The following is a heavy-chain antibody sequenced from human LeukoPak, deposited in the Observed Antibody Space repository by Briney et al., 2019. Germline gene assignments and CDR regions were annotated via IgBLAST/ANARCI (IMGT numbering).Heavy chain of an antibody. D-gene: IGHD6-6*01. J-gene: IGHJ4*02. V-gene: IGHV3-64D*09. Sequence: PGGSLRLSCSASGFIFSSYAMYWVRQAPGKGLEYVSAISSNGGSTYYADSVKGRFTISRDNSKNTLYLQMSSLRAEDTAVYYCVSPPHYSSSSGWGQGTLVTVSS. CDR2: ISSNGGST. CDR1: GFIFSSYA. CDR3: VSPPHYSSSSG.